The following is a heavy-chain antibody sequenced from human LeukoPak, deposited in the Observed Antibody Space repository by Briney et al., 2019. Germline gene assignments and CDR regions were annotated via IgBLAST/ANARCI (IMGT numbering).Heavy chain of an antibody. CDR2: ISWNSGSI. D-gene: IGHD6-13*01. Sequence: PGGSLRLSCAASGFTFDDYAMHWVRLAPGKGLEWVSGISWNSGSIGYADSVKGRFTISRDNAKNSLYLQMNSLRAEDTALYYCAKDTRRWYSSNLGYFDYWGQGTLVTVSS. V-gene: IGHV3-9*01. CDR3: AKDTRRWYSSNLGYFDY. CDR1: GFTFDDYA. J-gene: IGHJ4*02.